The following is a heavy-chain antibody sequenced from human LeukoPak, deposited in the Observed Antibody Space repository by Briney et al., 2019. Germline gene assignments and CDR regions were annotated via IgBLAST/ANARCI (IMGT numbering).Heavy chain of an antibody. CDR1: GFTFSSYA. J-gene: IGHJ4*02. Sequence: GGSLRPSCAASGFTFSSYAMHWVRQAPGKGLEWVAVISYDGSNKYYADSVKGRFTISRDNSKITLYLQMNSLRAEDTAVYYCARETDPYHFDYWGQGTLVTVSS. D-gene: IGHD2-2*02. V-gene: IGHV3-30-3*01. CDR3: ARETDPYHFDY. CDR2: ISYDGSNK.